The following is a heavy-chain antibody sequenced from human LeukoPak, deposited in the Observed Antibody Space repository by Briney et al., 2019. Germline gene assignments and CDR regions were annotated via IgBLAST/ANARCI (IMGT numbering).Heavy chain of an antibody. CDR3: AREDYGGNSFLLPYY. V-gene: IGHV4-38-2*02. J-gene: IGHJ4*02. Sequence: SETLSLTCTVSGYSISSGYYWGWIRPPPGKGLEWIGSIYHSGSTYYNPSLKSRVTISVDTSKNQFSLKLSSVTAADTAVYYCAREDYGGNSFLLPYYWGQGTLVTVST. CDR2: IYHSGST. CDR1: GYSISSGYY. D-gene: IGHD4-23*01.